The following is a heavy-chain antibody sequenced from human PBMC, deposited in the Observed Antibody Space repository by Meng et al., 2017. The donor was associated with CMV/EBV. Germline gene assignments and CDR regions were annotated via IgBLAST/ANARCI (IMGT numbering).Heavy chain of an antibody. V-gene: IGHV4-39*06. CDR1: GGSNSSGSYY. Sequence: RLQRPASRQGLVKPSETLPLACTVSGGSNSSGSYYWGWIRQPPGKGLEWIGSIYYSGSTYYNPSLKSRVTISVDTSKNQFSLKLSSVTAADTAVYYCASLAGDYWGQGTLVTVSS. CDR3: ASLAGDY. J-gene: IGHJ4*02. D-gene: IGHD3-10*01. CDR2: IYYSGST.